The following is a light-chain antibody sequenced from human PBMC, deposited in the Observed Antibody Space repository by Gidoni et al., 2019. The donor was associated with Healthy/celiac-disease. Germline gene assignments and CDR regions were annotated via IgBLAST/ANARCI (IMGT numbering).Light chain of an antibody. CDR1: SSDVGSYNL. V-gene: IGLV2-23*01. CDR3: CSYAGSSTWM. J-gene: IGLJ3*02. Sequence: QSALTQPASVSGSPGQPITISCTGTSSDVGSYNLVSWYQQHPGKAPKLRIYEGSKRPSGVSNRFSGSKSGNTASLTISGLQAEDEADYYCCSYAGSSTWMFGGGTKLTVL. CDR2: EGS.